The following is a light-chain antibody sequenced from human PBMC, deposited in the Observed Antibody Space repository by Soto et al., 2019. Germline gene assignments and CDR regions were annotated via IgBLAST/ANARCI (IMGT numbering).Light chain of an antibody. J-gene: IGLJ2*01. CDR3: SSYSGSSIVV. CDR1: RSDVGGYNY. Sequence: QSALTQPPSVSGSPGQSITISCTGTRSDVGGYNYVSWYQQVPGKDPKLMIYDVTNRPSGVSNRFSGSKSGNTASLTISGVLEADDADYYCSSYSGSSIVVFGGGTKLTVL. CDR2: DVT. V-gene: IGLV2-14*01.